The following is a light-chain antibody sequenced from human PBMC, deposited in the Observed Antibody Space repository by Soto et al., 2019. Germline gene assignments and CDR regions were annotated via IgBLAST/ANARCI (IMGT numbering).Light chain of an antibody. CDR3: SSYTSSSTQV. Sequence: QSALTQPASVSGSPGQSITISCTGTSSDVGGYNFVYWYQQHPGKAPKFLIYDVSNRPSGVSTRFSGSKSGNTASLTISGLQAEDEDDYYCSSYTSSSTQVFGTGTKVTVL. J-gene: IGLJ1*01. V-gene: IGLV2-14*03. CDR2: DVS. CDR1: SSDVGGYNF.